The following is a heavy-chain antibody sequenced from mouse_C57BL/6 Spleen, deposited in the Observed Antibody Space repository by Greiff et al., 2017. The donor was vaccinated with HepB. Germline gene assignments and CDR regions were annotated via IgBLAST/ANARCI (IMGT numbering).Heavy chain of an antibody. CDR2: IYPGDGDT. V-gene: IGHV1-82*01. D-gene: IGHD4-1*01. CDR1: GYAFSSSW. CDR3: AKLGREDY. Sequence: VNVVESGPELVKPGASVKISCKASGYAFSSSWMNWVKQRPGKGLEWIGRIYPGDGDTNYNGKFKGKATLTADKSSSTAYMQLSSLTSEDSAVYFCAKLGREDYWGQGTTLTVSS. J-gene: IGHJ2*01.